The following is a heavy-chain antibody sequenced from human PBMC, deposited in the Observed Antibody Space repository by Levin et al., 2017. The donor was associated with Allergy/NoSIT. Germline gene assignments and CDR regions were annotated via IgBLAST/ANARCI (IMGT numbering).Heavy chain of an antibody. CDR2: ISGSGVTA. CDR1: GFTFSTYA. Sequence: GGSLRLSCAASGFTFSTYAMSWVRQAPGKGLEWVSAISGSGVTAYYTDSVKGRFTFSRDNSRNTLYLQMNSLRAEDTAVYYCAKESANSPSHQFDSWGQGTLVTVSS. D-gene: IGHD4-23*01. V-gene: IGHV3-23*01. CDR3: AKESANSPSHQFDS. J-gene: IGHJ4*02.